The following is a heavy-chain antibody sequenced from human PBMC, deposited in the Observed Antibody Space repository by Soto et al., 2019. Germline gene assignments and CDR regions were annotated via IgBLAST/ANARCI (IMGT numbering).Heavy chain of an antibody. V-gene: IGHV1-69*13. CDR1: GGSFSNNA. CDR3: ASGDYCFWCLGNYGPGAFDI. CDR2: IIPIFGTV. J-gene: IGHJ3*02. D-gene: IGHD3-10*02. Sequence: SVNVSCKASGGSFSNNAISWVRQAPGQGLEWMGGIIPIFGTVNYAQKFQGRVTITADESTRTAYMELSSLTSEDTAVYYCASGDYCFWCLGNYGPGAFDIWCQGIMV.